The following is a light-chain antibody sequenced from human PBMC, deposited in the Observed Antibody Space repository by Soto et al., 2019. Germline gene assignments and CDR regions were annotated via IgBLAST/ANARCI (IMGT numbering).Light chain of an antibody. Sequence: EIVLTQSPATLSLSPGERATLSCRASQSVNNYLVWYQQKPGQSPRLLIYDASNRATGIPPRFSGSGSGTDFTLTISSLQPDDFATYYCQHFNSYPWTFGQGTKVDIK. V-gene: IGKV3-11*01. CDR3: QHFNSYPWT. CDR1: QSVNNY. CDR2: DAS. J-gene: IGKJ1*01.